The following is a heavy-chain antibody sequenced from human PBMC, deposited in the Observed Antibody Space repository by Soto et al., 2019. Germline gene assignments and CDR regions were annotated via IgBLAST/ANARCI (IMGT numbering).Heavy chain of an antibody. V-gene: IGHV3-23*01. CDR2: ISGSGGVT. J-gene: IGHJ6*03. D-gene: IGHD2-2*01. CDR3: AKMFCSSATCNYYYYMDV. Sequence: GGSLRLSCAASGFTFNNYAMSWVRQAPGKGLEWVSIISGSGGVTYYADSVKGRFTISRDNSKNTLFLQMNSLRVEDTAVYYCAKMFCSSATCNYYYYMDVWGKGTTVTVSS. CDR1: GFTFNNYA.